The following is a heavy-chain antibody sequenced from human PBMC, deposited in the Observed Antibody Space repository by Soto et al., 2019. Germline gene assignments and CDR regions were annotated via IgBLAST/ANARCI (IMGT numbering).Heavy chain of an antibody. CDR3: ARDSPTDYYDSSGPPASYAFDI. Sequence: GGSLRLSCAASGFTFSSYSMNWVRQAPGKGLERVSYISSSSSTIYYADSVKGRFAISRDNAKNSLYLQMNSLRDEDTAVYYCARDSPTDYYDSSGPPASYAFDIWGQGTMVTVSS. D-gene: IGHD3-22*01. V-gene: IGHV3-48*02. J-gene: IGHJ3*02. CDR1: GFTFSSYS. CDR2: ISSSSSTI.